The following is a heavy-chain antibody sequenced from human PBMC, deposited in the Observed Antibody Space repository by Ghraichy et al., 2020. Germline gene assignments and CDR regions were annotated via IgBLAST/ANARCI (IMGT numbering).Heavy chain of an antibody. V-gene: IGHV4-59*01. J-gene: IGHJ4*02. Sequence: SETLSLTCTVSGGSISSYYWSWIRQPPGKGLEWIGYIYYSGSTNYNPSLKSRVTISVDTSKKQFSLKLSSVTAADTAVYYCARVPLYCTNGVCPYYFDYWGQGTLVTVSS. D-gene: IGHD2-8*01. CDR1: GGSISSYY. CDR2: IYYSGST. CDR3: ARVPLYCTNGVCPYYFDY.